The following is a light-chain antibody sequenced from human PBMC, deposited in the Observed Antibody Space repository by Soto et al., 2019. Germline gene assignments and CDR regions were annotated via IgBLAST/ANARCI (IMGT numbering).Light chain of an antibody. V-gene: IGKV3-15*01. Sequence: IVFTQSPGTLSLSPLERSTLSCRASQSVSNNYLAWYQQKPGQAPRLLIYGASTRATGIPARFSGSGSGTEFTLTISSLQSEDFAVYYCQQYNNWPLTFGGGTKVDIK. CDR2: GAS. CDR3: QQYNNWPLT. J-gene: IGKJ4*01. CDR1: QSVSNN.